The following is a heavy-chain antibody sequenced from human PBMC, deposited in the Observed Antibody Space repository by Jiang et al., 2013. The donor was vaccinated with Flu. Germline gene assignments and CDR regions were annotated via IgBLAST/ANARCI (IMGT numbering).Heavy chain of an antibody. CDR3: ARGTGYSYGSGGTYFDY. J-gene: IGHJ4*02. CDR1: GGIFNSFA. Sequence: SGAEVKKPGSSVKVSCKASGGIFNSFAISWVRQAPGQGLEWMGGLVGIFGTTNYAQKFQGRVTITAGESTGTAYMELSSLRSEDTAVYYCARGTGYSYGSGGTYFDYWAREPWSPSPQ. D-gene: IGHD3-10*01. V-gene: IGHV1-69*01. CDR2: LVGIFGTT.